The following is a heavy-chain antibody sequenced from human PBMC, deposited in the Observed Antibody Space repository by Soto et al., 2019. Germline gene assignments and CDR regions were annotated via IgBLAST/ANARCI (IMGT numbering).Heavy chain of an antibody. CDR1: GDSISSYS. CDR3: AREGNLGRWIQPLDS. CDR2: IHYNGNT. D-gene: IGHD2-2*03. V-gene: IGHV4-59*01. J-gene: IGHJ4*02. Sequence: QVQLQVSGPGLVKPSETLSLTCTVSGDSISSYSWSWIRQPPGKGLEWIGNIHYNGNTKYSPSLKSRVTMSVDTSRNHFSLKLLCVTTADTAVYFCAREGNLGRWIQPLDSWGQGTLVTVSS.